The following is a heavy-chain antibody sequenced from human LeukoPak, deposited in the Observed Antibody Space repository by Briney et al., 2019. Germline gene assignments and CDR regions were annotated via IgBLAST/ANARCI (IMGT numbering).Heavy chain of an antibody. V-gene: IGHV1-18*01. CDR2: ISXXXGNT. CDR1: GYTFTSYG. J-gene: IGHJ3*02. CDR3: ARGVAPNYYDSSGYSEDAFDI. D-gene: IGHD3-22*01. Sequence: GASVKVSFKASGYTFTSYGISWVRQAPGQGLEWMGWISXXXGNTNYAQKLQGRVTMTTDTSTSTAYMELRSLRSDDTAVYYCARGVAPNYYDSSGYSEDAFDIWGQGTMVTVSS.